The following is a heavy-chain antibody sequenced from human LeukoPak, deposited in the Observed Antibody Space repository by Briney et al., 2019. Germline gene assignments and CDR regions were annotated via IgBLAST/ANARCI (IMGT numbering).Heavy chain of an antibody. D-gene: IGHD6-19*01. CDR1: GFTFSSYA. CDR3: AKDNRRHYTSGPNPDSLH. CDR2: ISGSGGST. V-gene: IGHV3-23*01. J-gene: IGHJ4*02. Sequence: GGSLRLSCAASGFTFSSYAMSWVRQAPGKGLEWVSAISGSGGSTYYADSVKGRFTISGDNSKNTLYLQMNSLRVEDTAFYYCAKDNRRHYTSGPNPDSLHWGQGALVTVSS.